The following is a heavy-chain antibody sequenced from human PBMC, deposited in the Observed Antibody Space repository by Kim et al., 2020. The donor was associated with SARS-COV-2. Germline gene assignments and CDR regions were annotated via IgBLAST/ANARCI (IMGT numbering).Heavy chain of an antibody. D-gene: IGHD5-18*01. CDR3: ARQENTAMPTGDY. V-gene: IGHV5-10-1*01. Sequence: YSPSFQGHVTISADKSISTAYLQWSSLKASDTAMYYCARQENTAMPTGDYWGQGTLVTVSS. J-gene: IGHJ4*02.